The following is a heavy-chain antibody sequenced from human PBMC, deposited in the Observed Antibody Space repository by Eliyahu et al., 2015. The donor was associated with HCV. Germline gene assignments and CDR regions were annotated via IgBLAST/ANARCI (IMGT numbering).Heavy chain of an antibody. CDR2: YYSGTT. CDR3: AKVNALYYDTLGYYSLGAFDV. J-gene: IGHJ3*01. D-gene: IGHD3-22*01. V-gene: IGHV4-59*01. CDR1: SGSIS. Sequence: QEQLQESGPRLVKSSETLSLTCTVSSGSISTYYSGTTNYNPSLKTRVTLSVDTSKNPFSLTLSSVTAADTAMYYCAKVNALYYDTLGYYSLGAFDVWGQGTMVTASS.